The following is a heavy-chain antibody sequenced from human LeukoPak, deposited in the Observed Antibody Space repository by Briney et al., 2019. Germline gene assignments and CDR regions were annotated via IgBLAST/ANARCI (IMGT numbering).Heavy chain of an antibody. V-gene: IGHV4-34*01. D-gene: IGHD6-19*01. J-gene: IGHJ4*02. CDR2: INHSGST. Sequence: SETLSLTCAVYGGSFSAYYWSWIRQPPGKGLEWIGEINHSGSTNYNPSLKSRVTISVDTSKNQFSLNLNSLTAADTAVYYCARGQWLDNDWGQGTLVTVSS. CDR3: ARGQWLDND. CDR1: GGSFSAYY.